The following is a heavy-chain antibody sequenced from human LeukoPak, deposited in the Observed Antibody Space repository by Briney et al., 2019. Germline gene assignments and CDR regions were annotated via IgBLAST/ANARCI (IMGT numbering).Heavy chain of an antibody. CDR2: ISYDGSNK. Sequence: GGSLRLSCAASGFTFSSYAMHWVRQAPGKGLEWVAVISYDGSNKYYADSVKGRFTISRDNSKNTLYLQMNSLRAEDTAVYSCASARRAFDIWGQGTMVTVSS. D-gene: IGHD6-6*01. J-gene: IGHJ3*02. V-gene: IGHV3-30*01. CDR1: GFTFSSYA. CDR3: ASARRAFDI.